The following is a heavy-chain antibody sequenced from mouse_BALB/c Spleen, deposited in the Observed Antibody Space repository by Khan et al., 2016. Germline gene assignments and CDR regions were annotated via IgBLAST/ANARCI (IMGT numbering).Heavy chain of an antibody. J-gene: IGHJ2*01. CDR3: ARCSYYAIDY. CDR2: INTNTGEP. V-gene: IGHV9-3*02. CDR1: GYTFTNYG. Sequence: QIQLVQSGPELKKPGETVKISCKASGYTFTNYGMNWVKQAPGKGLKWMGWINTNTGEPTYAEEFKGRFAFSLETSASTAYLQINNLKNEDTATYFCARCSYYAIDYWGQGTTLTVSS. D-gene: IGHD2-12*01.